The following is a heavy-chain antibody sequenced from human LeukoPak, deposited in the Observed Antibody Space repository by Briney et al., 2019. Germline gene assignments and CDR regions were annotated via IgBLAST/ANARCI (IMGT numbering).Heavy chain of an antibody. CDR1: GFTFSSYA. J-gene: IGHJ4*02. CDR3: AKVRPTVTTLVGPLVY. V-gene: IGHV3-23*01. CDR2: ISGSGGST. Sequence: GGSLRLSCAASGFTFSSYAMSWVRQAPGRGLEWVSAISGSGGSTYYADSVKGRFTISRDNSKNTLYLQMNSLRAEDTAVYYCAKVRPTVTTLVGPLVYWGQGTLVTVSS. D-gene: IGHD4-17*01.